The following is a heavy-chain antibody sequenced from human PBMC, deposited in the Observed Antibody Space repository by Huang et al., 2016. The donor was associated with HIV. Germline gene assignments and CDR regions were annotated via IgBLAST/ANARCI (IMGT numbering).Heavy chain of an antibody. J-gene: IGHJ2*01. D-gene: IGHD6-19*01. CDR1: GGSLHGYY. CDR3: ATSRSGSGWFLDI. CDR2: VNHGGST. Sequence: QVQLYQWGAGPLRPSETLSLTCGVSGGSLHGYYWNWLHHSPGRGLEWIGEVNHGGSTKYNPSPKSRVTISVDTAKIEFAVNMTSVTATDTGDYYCATSRSGSGWFLDIWGRGTLVSVS. V-gene: IGHV4-34*01.